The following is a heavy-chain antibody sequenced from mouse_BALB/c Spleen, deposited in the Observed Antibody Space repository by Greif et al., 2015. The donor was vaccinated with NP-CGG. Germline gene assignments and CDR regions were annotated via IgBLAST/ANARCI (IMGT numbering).Heavy chain of an antibody. CDR3: ARLFDY. V-gene: IGHV5-17*02. CDR2: ISSGSSTI. CDR1: GFTFSSFG. J-gene: IGHJ2*01. Sequence: EVMLVESGGGLVQPGGSRKLSCAASGFTFSSFGMHWVRQAPEKGLEWVAYISSGSSTIYYADTVKGRFTISRDNPKNXLFLQMTSLRSEDTAMYYCARLFDYWGQGTTLTVSS.